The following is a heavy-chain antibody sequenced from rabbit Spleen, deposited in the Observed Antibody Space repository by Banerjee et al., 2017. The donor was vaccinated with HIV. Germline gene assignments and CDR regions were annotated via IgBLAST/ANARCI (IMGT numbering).Heavy chain of an antibody. D-gene: IGHD1-1*01. CDR1: GFSFSSGYD. CDR2: IYAASGGSA. J-gene: IGHJ6*01. Sequence: QEQLEESGGGLVKPEGSLTLTCKASGFSFSSGYDMCWVRQTPGKGLELIACIYAASGGSAWYANWAKGRFTISSDNAQNTVDLQMNSLTAADTATYFCAREDVGGSVSLWGPGTLVTV. CDR3: AREDVGGSVSL. V-gene: IGHV1S45*01.